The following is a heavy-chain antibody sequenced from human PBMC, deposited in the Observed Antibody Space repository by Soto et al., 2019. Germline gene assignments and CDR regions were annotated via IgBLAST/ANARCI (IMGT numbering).Heavy chain of an antibody. CDR3: EKAPEFNWEYVALDY. CDR2: ISGSGSST. CDR1: GFTFSSSA. V-gene: IGHV3-23*01. Sequence: GGSLRLSCAASGFTFSSSAMSWVRQAPGKGLEWVSSISGSGSSTDYADSVKGRFTISRDNSKNTLHLQMNSLRAEDTAVYYCEKAPEFNWEYVALDYWGQGTLVTVYS. D-gene: IGHD7-27*01. J-gene: IGHJ4*02.